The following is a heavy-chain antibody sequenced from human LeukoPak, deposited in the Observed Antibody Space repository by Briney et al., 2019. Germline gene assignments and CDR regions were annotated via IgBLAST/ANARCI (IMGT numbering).Heavy chain of an antibody. Sequence: GASVKVSCEASGYTFTAYYVHWVRQAPGQGLEWMGIINPSGGSTGYAQKFQGRVTMTRDTSTSTVYMELSSLRSDDTAVYYCARSSGRSPNRDYMDVWGKGTTVTISS. D-gene: IGHD1-14*01. CDR1: GYTFTAYY. J-gene: IGHJ6*03. CDR3: ARSSGRSPNRDYMDV. CDR2: INPSGGST. V-gene: IGHV1-46*01.